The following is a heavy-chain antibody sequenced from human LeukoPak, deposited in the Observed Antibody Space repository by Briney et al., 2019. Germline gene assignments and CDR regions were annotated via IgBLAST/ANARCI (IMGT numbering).Heavy chain of an antibody. J-gene: IGHJ4*02. CDR1: GFTFSSFW. Sequence: PGGSLRLSCAASGFTFSSFWMSWVRQAPGKGLEWVANIKKDGSQKYYVDSVEGRFTISRDNAKNSPYLRMDSLRVDDTAVYYCTRVFGGYDVSDYWGQGTLVTVSS. V-gene: IGHV3-7*03. CDR3: TRVFGGYDVSDY. CDR2: IKKDGSQK. D-gene: IGHD3-3*01.